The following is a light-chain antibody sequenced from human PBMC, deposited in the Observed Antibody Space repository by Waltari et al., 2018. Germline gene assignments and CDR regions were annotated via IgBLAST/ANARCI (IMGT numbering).Light chain of an antibody. CDR3: QTGGHGTWV. Sequence: QLVLTQSPSASASLGASVKLACTLSSGHINNVIAWLQQRPEKGPRYLMKVNSDGSHNRGDGVPVRFAGSGSGAGRYLSISSLQSEDEADYICQTGGHGTWVFGGGTKLTVL. V-gene: IGLV4-69*01. CDR2: VNSDGSH. J-gene: IGLJ3*02. CDR1: SGHINNV.